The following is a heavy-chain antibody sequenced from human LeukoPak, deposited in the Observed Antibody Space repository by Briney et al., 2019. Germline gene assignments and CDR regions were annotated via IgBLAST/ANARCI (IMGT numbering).Heavy chain of an antibody. V-gene: IGHV3-23*01. D-gene: IGHD3-22*01. J-gene: IGHJ4*02. CDR2: ISGSGGST. CDR1: GFTFSSYA. CDR3: AKALPTYYYDSSGYLDY. Sequence: GGSLRLSCAASGFTFSSYAMSWVRQAPGKGLEWVSAISGSGGSTYYADSVKGRFTISRDNSKDTLYLQMNSLRAEDTAVYYCAKALPTYYYDSSGYLDYWGQGTLVTVSS.